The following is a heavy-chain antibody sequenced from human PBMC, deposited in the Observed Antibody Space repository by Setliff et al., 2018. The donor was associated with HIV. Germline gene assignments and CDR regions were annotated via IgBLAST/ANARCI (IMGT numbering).Heavy chain of an antibody. V-gene: IGHV3-23*01. Sequence: GGSLRLSCAVSGFNVGTNGLSWVRQAPGKGLEWVSGVSGGGDSTYYADSVKGRFTISRDNSKNTLYLQINSLRAEDTAVYYCASDGDGHFDNWGQGTLVTVSS. CDR3: ASDGDGHFDN. CDR2: VSGGGDST. J-gene: IGHJ4*02. CDR1: GFNVGTNG.